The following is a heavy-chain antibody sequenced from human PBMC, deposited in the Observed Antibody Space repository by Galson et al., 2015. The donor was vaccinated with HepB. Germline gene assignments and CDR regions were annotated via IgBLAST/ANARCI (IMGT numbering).Heavy chain of an antibody. V-gene: IGHV3-30*18. CDR2: ISYDGSNK. CDR3: AKVMGDSSSYYYYGMDV. D-gene: IGHD6-6*01. CDR1: GFTFSSYG. J-gene: IGHJ6*02. Sequence: SLRLSCAASGFTFSSYGMHWVRQAPGKGLEWVAVISYDGSNKYYADSVKGRFTISRDNSKNTLYLQMNSLRAEDTAVYYCAKVMGDSSSYYYYGMDVWGQGTTVTVSS.